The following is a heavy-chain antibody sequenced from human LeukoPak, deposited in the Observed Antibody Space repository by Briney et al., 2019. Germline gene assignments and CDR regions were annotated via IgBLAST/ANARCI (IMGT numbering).Heavy chain of an antibody. D-gene: IGHD3-16*01. V-gene: IGHV1-69*17. CDR2: IIPIFGVA. CDR3: ARGGFVLCAFDI. J-gene: IGHJ3*02. CDR1: GGTLSSYA. Sequence: ASVKVSCMASGGTLSSYAISWVRPAPGQGLEWVGRIIPIFGVANYAQMLQGGVTLTPDKSPRTAYKARSSLRSDDTDVYYCARGGFVLCAFDIGGEGTMVTVPS.